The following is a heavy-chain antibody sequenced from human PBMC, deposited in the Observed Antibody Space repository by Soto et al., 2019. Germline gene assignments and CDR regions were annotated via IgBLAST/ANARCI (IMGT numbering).Heavy chain of an antibody. Sequence: SVKVSCKASGGTFSSYAISWVRQAPGQGLEWMGGIIPIFGTANYAQKFQGRVTITADESTSTAYMELSSLRSEDTAVYYCARDNRVEMDTITVYYGMDVWGQGTTVTVSS. D-gene: IGHD5-18*01. CDR2: IIPIFGTA. CDR3: ARDNRVEMDTITVYYGMDV. J-gene: IGHJ6*02. V-gene: IGHV1-69*13. CDR1: GGTFSSYA.